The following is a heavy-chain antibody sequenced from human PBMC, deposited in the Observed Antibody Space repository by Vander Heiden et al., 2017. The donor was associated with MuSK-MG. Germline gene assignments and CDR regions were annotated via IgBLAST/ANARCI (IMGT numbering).Heavy chain of an antibody. CDR1: GYKFLHSW. J-gene: IGHJ3*02. CDR2: IYPGDSDT. CDR3: ARRPDSSGYIGDDAFDI. V-gene: IGHV5-51*03. D-gene: IGHD3-22*01. Sequence: EVQLVQSGAQVHQPGESRKLYHKWSGYKFLHSWTGWVRPSPGTGREGMGIIYPGDSDTRYSPSFQGQVTISAAKSISTVYLQWSSLKASDTAMYYCARRPDSSGYIGDDAFDIWGQGTMVTVSS.